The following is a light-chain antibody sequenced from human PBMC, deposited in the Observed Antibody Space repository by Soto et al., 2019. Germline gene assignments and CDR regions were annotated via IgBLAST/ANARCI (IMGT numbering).Light chain of an antibody. Sequence: QSVLTQPPSVSGAPGQRVTISCTGSSSNIGAGYDVHWYQQLPGTAPKLLIYVNSNRPSGVPDRFSSSKSGTSASLAITGLQAEDEADYDCQSYDSSLSSVVFCGGTKLTVL. CDR1: SSNIGAGYD. J-gene: IGLJ2*01. V-gene: IGLV1-40*01. CDR2: VNS. CDR3: QSYDSSLSSVV.